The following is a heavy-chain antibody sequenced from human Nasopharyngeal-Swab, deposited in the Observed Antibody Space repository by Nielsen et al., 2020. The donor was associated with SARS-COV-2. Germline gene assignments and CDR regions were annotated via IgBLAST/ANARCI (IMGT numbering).Heavy chain of an antibody. CDR2: IYNRGST. J-gene: IGHJ5*02. D-gene: IGHD1-26*01. CDR3: AKLVGSTDWFDP. Sequence: GSLRLSCTVSGGSIINYYWSWIPQPPGKGLEWIGYIYNRGSTNYSPSLKSRVTMSVDTSKNQFSLNLNSVSAADTSVYYCAKLVGSTDWFDPWGQGTLVTVSS. CDR1: GGSIINYY. V-gene: IGHV4-59*08.